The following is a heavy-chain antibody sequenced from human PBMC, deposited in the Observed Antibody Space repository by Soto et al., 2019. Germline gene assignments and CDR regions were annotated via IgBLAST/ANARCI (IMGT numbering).Heavy chain of an antibody. J-gene: IGHJ4*02. CDR2: FYHSGST. CDR1: AYSITSAYY. Sequence: SETLSLTCTVYAYSITSAYYWGWIRQPPGNGLEWICSFYHSGSTYYNPSLKSRVTIAVDASNNQFSLNLASVTAADTAVYFCATGPGSAWAQYFDYWGQGSLVTVSS. CDR3: ATGPGSAWAQYFDY. V-gene: IGHV4-38-2*02. D-gene: IGHD6-19*01.